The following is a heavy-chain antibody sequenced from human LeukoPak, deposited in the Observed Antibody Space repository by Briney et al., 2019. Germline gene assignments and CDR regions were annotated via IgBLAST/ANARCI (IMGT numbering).Heavy chain of an antibody. Sequence: GGSLRLSCAASGFPFSSYGMNWVRQAPGKGLEWVSSFNDTGSSTYYADSVKGRFTISRDNSKNTLYLQMTNLRAEDTAVYFCAKDLLRIYWRTFDSWGQGALVIVSS. D-gene: IGHD3-10*01. CDR2: FNDTGSST. CDR3: AKDLLRIYWRTFDS. J-gene: IGHJ4*02. V-gene: IGHV3-23*01. CDR1: GFPFSSYG.